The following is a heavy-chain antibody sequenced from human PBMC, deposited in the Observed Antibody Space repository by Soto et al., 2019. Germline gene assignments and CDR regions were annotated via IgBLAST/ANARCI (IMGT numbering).Heavy chain of an antibody. Sequence: QITLKESGPTLVRPTQTLTLTCAFSGFSLSTSGVGVGWIRQPPGKALEWLAVIYWADSKHYSPSLRSRLTITKDTSKNQVVLTMTNMDPMDTGTSYCAHKGPEDWPLDYWGQGTLVTVSS. D-gene: IGHD3-9*01. CDR2: IYWADSK. CDR3: AHKGPEDWPLDY. CDR1: GFSLSTSGVG. V-gene: IGHV2-5*02. J-gene: IGHJ4*02.